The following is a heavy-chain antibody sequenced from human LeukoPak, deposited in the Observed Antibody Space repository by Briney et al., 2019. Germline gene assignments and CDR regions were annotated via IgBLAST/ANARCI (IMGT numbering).Heavy chain of an antibody. CDR3: ARDPGY. CDR1: GVTFSSYW. CDR2: IKQDGSEK. J-gene: IGHJ4*02. Sequence: GGSLRLSCAASGVTFSSYWMSWVRQAPGKGLEWVANIKQDGSEKYYVDSVKGRFTISRDNAKNSLYLQMNSLRAEDTAVYYCARDPGYWGQGTLVTVSS. V-gene: IGHV3-7*01.